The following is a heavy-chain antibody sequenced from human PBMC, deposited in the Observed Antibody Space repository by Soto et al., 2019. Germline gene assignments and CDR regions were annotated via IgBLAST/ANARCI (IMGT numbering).Heavy chain of an antibody. J-gene: IGHJ4*02. V-gene: IGHV1-3*01. CDR1: GYTFTSYA. CDR2: INAGNGNT. Sequence: QVQLVQSGAEVKKPGASVKVSCKASGYTFTSYAMHWVRQAPGQRLEWMGWINAGNGNTRYSQKFQGRVTITRDTSASTAYMELSSLRSEDTAVYYCASGSTVTTYLDYWGQGTLVTVSS. D-gene: IGHD4-17*01. CDR3: ASGSTVTTYLDY.